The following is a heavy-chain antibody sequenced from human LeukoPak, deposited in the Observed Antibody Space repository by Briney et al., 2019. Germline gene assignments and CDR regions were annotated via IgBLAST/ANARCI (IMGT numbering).Heavy chain of an antibody. J-gene: IGHJ3*02. CDR1: GYTFTGYY. D-gene: IGHD3-3*01. CDR3: AREEGHYDFWSGSGVGAFDI. CDR2: INPNSGGT. V-gene: IGHV1-2*02. Sequence: ASVKVSCKASGYTFTGYYMHWVRQAPGQGLEWMGWINPNSGGTNYAQKFQGRVTMTRDTSISTAYMELSRLRSDDTAVYYCAREEGHYDFWSGSGVGAFDIWGQGTMVTVSS.